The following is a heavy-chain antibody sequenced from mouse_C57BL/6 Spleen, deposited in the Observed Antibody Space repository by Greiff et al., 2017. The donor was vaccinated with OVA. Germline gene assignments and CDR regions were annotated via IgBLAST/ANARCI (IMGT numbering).Heavy chain of an antibody. CDR1: GYTFTGSW. CDR2: ILPGSGST. Sequence: VQLQQSGAELMKPGASVKLSCKATGYTFTGSWIEWVKQRPGHGLEWIGEILPGSGSTNYNEKFQGTAPFTADTSSNTAYLQLSSLPTEASALYDCARMDSAGAMDYWGQGTSVTVSS. CDR3: ARMDSAGAMDY. V-gene: IGHV1-9*01. D-gene: IGHD3-2*02. J-gene: IGHJ4*01.